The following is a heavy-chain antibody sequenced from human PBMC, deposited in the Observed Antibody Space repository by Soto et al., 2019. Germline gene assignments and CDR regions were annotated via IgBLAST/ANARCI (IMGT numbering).Heavy chain of an antibody. J-gene: IGHJ4*02. D-gene: IGHD1-20*01. V-gene: IGHV4-39*01. Sequence: PSETLSLTCAVSGGSISGSYYYWAWLRQSPGKGPEWIGSVFYTGFTSYNPSLESRVSESVDTSKSQLSLKLSAVTAADTAVYYCATSQKGYNWNYFDHWGQGALVTVSS. CDR3: ATSQKGYNWNYFDH. CDR2: VFYTGFT. CDR1: GGSISGSYYY.